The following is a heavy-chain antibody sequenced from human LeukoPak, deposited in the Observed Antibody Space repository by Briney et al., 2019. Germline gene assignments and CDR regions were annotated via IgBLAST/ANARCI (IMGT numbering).Heavy chain of an antibody. J-gene: IGHJ4*02. Sequence: SETLSLTCTVSGGSMRSYYWSWIRQPPGKGLEWIGYIYYSGSTIYNPSLKSRVTISLDTSKNQFSLKVSSVTAADTAVYFCARMDMATKEGFDYWGQGTLVTVSS. D-gene: IGHD5-24*01. CDR1: GGSMRSYY. V-gene: IGHV4-59*12. CDR3: ARMDMATKEGFDY. CDR2: IYYSGST.